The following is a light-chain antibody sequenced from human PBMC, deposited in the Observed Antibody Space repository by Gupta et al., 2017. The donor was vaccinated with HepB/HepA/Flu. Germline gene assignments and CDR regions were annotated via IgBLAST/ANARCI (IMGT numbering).Light chain of an antibody. CDR3: QRRDNAPLT. Sequence: DIQMTQSPSSLSASVGDRVTITCRASQSISSYLNWYQQKPGKAPNLLIYAASSVQSGVPSRFSGSGSGTDFALTISRLQPEDFATYYCQRRDNAPLTFGGEAKVEIK. CDR2: AAS. CDR1: QSISSY. V-gene: IGKV1-39*01. J-gene: IGKJ4*01.